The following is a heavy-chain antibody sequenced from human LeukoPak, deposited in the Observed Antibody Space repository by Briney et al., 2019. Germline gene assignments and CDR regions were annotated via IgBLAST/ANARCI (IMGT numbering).Heavy chain of an antibody. Sequence: GGSVRLSCGASGFTVSTNYMSWVRQAPGKGLEWVSIIYSGGSTYYADSVKGRFTISRDNSKNTLYLQMNSLRAEDTAVYYCASYRYGSSFAFDIWGQGTMVTVCS. CDR2: IYSGGST. CDR1: GFTVSTNY. V-gene: IGHV3-66*01. J-gene: IGHJ3*02. D-gene: IGHD6-6*01. CDR3: ASYRYGSSFAFDI.